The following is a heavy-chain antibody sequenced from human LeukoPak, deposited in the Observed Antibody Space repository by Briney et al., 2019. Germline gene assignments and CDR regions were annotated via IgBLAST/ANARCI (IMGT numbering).Heavy chain of an antibody. J-gene: IGHJ4*02. CDR1: GGTFSSYA. V-gene: IGHV1-69*06. CDR2: IIPIFGTA. D-gene: IGHD1/OR15-1a*01. CDR3: ARGQQPNAPEEMGY. Sequence: SVKVSCKASGGTFSSYAISWVRQAPGQGLEWMGGIIPIFGTANYAQKFQGRVTITADKSTSTAYMELSSLRSEDTAVYYCARGQQPNAPEEMGYWGQGTLVTVSS.